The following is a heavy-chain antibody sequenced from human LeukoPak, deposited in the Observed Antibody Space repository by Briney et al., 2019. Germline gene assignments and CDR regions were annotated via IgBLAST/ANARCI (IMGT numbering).Heavy chain of an antibody. J-gene: IGHJ4*02. CDR2: IIPLFGTA. Sequence: ASVKVSCKASGGAFSSYAFSWVRQAPGQGLEWMGGIIPLFGTANYAQKFQGRVTITTVESTSTAYMELSSLRSEDTAVYYCARDHITPYYYDSSGSYFGCWGQGTLVTVSS. CDR1: GGAFSSYA. D-gene: IGHD3-22*01. CDR3: ARDHITPYYYDSSGSYFGC. V-gene: IGHV1-69*05.